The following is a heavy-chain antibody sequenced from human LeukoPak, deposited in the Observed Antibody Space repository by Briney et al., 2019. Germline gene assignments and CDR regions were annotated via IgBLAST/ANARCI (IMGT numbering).Heavy chain of an antibody. Sequence: GASVKVSCKASGGTFSSYAISWVRQAPGQGLEWMGGIIPIFGTANYAQKFQGRVTITADESTSTAYMELSSLRSEDTAVYYCARGWGYYDSSGYPLDYWGQGTLVTVSS. D-gene: IGHD3-22*01. CDR3: ARGWGYYDSSGYPLDY. V-gene: IGHV1-69*13. J-gene: IGHJ4*02. CDR1: GGTFSSYA. CDR2: IIPIFGTA.